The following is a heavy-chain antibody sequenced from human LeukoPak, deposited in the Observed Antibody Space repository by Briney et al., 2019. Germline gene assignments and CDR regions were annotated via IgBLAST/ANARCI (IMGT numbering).Heavy chain of an antibody. CDR3: ANGFSSGYQGGAFDI. CDR2: ISGSGGST. V-gene: IGHV3-23*01. CDR1: GFTVSSNY. J-gene: IGHJ3*02. D-gene: IGHD3-22*01. Sequence: GGSLRLSCAASGFTVSSNYMSWVRQAPGKGLEWVSAISGSGGSTYYADSVKGRFTISRDNSKNTLYLQMNSLRAEDTAVYYCANGFSSGYQGGAFDIWGQGTMVTVSS.